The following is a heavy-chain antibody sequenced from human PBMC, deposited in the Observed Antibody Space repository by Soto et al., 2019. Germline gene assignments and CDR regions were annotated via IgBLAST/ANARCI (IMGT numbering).Heavy chain of an antibody. Sequence: PSETLSLTCTVSGGSISSGGYYWSWIRQHPGKGLEWIGYIYYSGSTYYNPSLKSRVTISVDTSKNQFSLKLSSVTAADTAVYYCARGLVDTAMAFDYWGQGTLVTVSS. CDR2: IYYSGST. CDR1: GGSISSGGYY. V-gene: IGHV4-31*03. CDR3: ARGLVDTAMAFDY. J-gene: IGHJ4*02. D-gene: IGHD5-18*01.